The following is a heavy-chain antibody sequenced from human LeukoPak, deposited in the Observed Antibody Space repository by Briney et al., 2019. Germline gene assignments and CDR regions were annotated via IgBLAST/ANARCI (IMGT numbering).Heavy chain of an antibody. J-gene: IGHJ4*02. V-gene: IGHV3-49*04. CDR3: TRDLCSSTSCYAPFDY. CDR2: IRSKAYGGTT. CDR1: GFTFGDYA. D-gene: IGHD2-2*01. Sequence: GGSLRLSCTVSGFTFGDYAMSWVRQAPGKGLEWVAFIRSKAYGGTTEYAASVKGRFTISRDDSKSIAYLQMNSLKTEDTAVYYCTRDLCSSTSCYAPFDYWGQGTLVTVSS.